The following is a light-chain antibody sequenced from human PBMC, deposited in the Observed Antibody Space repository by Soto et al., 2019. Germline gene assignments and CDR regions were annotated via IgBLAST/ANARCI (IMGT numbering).Light chain of an antibody. Sequence: EIVMTQSPVTLSVSPGERATLSCRASQSVYSKLAWYQQKPGQAPRLLIYGASSRATGFPARFSGSGSGTEFTLTISSLQSEDFSVYYCQQYNNWPPWTFSQGTKVDLK. CDR3: QQYNNWPPWT. V-gene: IGKV3-15*01. CDR2: GAS. J-gene: IGKJ1*01. CDR1: QSVYSK.